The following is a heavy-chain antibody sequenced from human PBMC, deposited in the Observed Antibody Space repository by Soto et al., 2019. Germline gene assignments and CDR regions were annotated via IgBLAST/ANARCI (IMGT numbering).Heavy chain of an antibody. Sequence: QVQLVQSGAEVKKPGSSVKVSCKASGGAFSSYSINWVRQAPGQGLEWMGEIIPIFGTANYAQKFQGRVTITADESTSTAYMELSSLRSEDTAVYYCARDGGRHSGGIDYWGQGILVTVSS. J-gene: IGHJ4*02. CDR2: IIPIFGTA. CDR1: GGAFSSYS. CDR3: ARDGGRHSGGIDY. V-gene: IGHV1-69*01. D-gene: IGHD1-26*01.